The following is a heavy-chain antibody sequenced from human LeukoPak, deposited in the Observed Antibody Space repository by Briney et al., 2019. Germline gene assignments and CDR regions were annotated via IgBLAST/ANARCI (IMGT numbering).Heavy chain of an antibody. CDR3: VRGPYDSGISNWFDP. Sequence: SETLSLTCTVSGGSISSSSYYWGWIRQPPGKGLEWIGSIYYSGSTYYNPSLKSRVTISVDTSKNQFSLKLTSVTAADTAVYYCVRGPYDSGISNWFDPWGQGTLVIVSS. CDR2: IYYSGST. V-gene: IGHV4-39*07. J-gene: IGHJ5*02. CDR1: GGSISSSSYY. D-gene: IGHD3-10*01.